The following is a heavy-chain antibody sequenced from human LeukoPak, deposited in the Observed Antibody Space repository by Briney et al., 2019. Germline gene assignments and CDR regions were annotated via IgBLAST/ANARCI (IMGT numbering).Heavy chain of an antibody. CDR1: GFTFSSYG. CDR2: ISYDGSNK. D-gene: IGHD6-19*01. Sequence: GGSLRLSCAASGFTFSSYGMHWVRQAPGKGLEWAAVISYDGSNKYYADSVKGRFTISRDNSKNTLYLQMNSLRAEDTAVYYCARTNSGYSSGWEIDYWGQGTLVTVSS. V-gene: IGHV3-30*03. CDR3: ARTNSGYSSGWEIDY. J-gene: IGHJ4*02.